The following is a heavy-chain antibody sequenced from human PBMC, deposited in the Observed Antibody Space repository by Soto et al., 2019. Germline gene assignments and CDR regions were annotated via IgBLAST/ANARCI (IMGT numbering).Heavy chain of an antibody. V-gene: IGHV1-69*06. D-gene: IGHD6-19*01. J-gene: IGHJ4*02. Sequence: SVNVSCKASVGTFSSYAISWVRQAPGQGLEWMGGIIPIFGTANYAQKFQGRVTITADKSTSTAYMELSSLRSEDTAVYYFARGYVGMDRSGWYCDYWGQGTLVTVSS. CDR3: ARGYVGMDRSGWYCDY. CDR2: IIPIFGTA. CDR1: VGTFSSYA.